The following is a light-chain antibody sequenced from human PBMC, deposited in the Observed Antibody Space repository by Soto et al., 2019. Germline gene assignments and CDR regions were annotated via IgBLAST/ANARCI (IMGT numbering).Light chain of an antibody. V-gene: IGKV3-15*01. CDR1: QSVSSN. Sequence: EIVMTQSPATLSVSPGESATLSCRASQSVSSNLAWYQQKPGQAPRLLIHGASARVTGTTARFTGSGSGTEFTLTISSLQSEDSAVYYCQQYNNWRTFGQGTKLEIK. CDR2: GAS. J-gene: IGKJ2*02. CDR3: QQYNNWRT.